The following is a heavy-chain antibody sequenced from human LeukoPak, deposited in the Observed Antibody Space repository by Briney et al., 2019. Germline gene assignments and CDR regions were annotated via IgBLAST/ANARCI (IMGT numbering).Heavy chain of an antibody. V-gene: IGHV3-30-3*01. CDR3: ARGGPIDY. D-gene: IGHD3-16*01. CDR1: GFTFSSYA. CDR2: ISYDGSNK. J-gene: IGHJ4*02. Sequence: GRSLRLSCAASGFTFSSYAMHWVRQAPGKGLEWVAVISYDGSNKYYADSVKGRFTISRDNAKNSLYLQMNSLRAEDTAVYYCARGGPIDYWGQGTLVTVSS.